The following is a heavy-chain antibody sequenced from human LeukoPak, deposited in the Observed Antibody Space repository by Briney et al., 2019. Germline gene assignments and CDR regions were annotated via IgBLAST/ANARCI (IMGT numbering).Heavy chain of an antibody. Sequence: SQTLSLTCTVSGVSMSSGAFYWSWIRQHAGKGLEWVVNIYYSGSTYYNPSLKSRVTISVDRSKNQFSLKLTSVTAADTAVYYCARAFPFDDYGDPNAFDIWGQGTMVTVSS. CDR2: IYYSGST. CDR1: GVSMSSGAFY. V-gene: IGHV4-30-4*08. J-gene: IGHJ3*02. CDR3: ARAFPFDDYGDPNAFDI. D-gene: IGHD4-17*01.